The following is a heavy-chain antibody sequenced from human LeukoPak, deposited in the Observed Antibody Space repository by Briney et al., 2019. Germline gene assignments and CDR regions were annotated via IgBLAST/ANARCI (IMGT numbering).Heavy chain of an antibody. V-gene: IGHV3-23*01. J-gene: IGHJ4*02. CDR3: AKGQDY. Sequence: PGGSLRLSCAASGFTFSSFAMSWVRQPPGKGLEWASAISGGGGNTYHADSVKGRFTISRDNSRNTLYLQMNSLRVEDTAVYYCAKGQDYWGQGTLVTVSS. CDR2: ISGGGGNT. CDR1: GFTFSSFA.